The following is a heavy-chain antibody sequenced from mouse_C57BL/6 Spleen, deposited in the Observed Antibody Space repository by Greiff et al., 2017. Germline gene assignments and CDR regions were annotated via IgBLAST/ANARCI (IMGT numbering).Heavy chain of an antibody. CDR1: GFTFSDYG. CDR3: ARRVANAMDY. V-gene: IGHV5-17*01. CDR2: ISSGSSTI. D-gene: IGHD1-1*01. Sequence: EVMLVESGGGLVKPGGSLKLSCAASGFTFSDYGMHWVRQAPEKGLEWVAYISSGSSTIYYADTVKGRFTISRDNAKNTLFLQMTSLRSEDTAMYYCARRVANAMDYWGQGTSVTVSS. J-gene: IGHJ4*01.